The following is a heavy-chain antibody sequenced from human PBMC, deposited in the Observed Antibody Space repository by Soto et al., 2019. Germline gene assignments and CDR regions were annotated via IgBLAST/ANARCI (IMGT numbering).Heavy chain of an antibody. CDR1: GDSINSDKYY. D-gene: IGHD3-9*01. J-gene: IGHJ4*02. CDR3: ARLEGLATISYYFDF. Sequence: QLQLQESGPGLVKPSETLSLTCSVSGDSINSDKYYWGWIRQPPGKGLEWIGSIYFRGNTYYNPSLQPRFTISLDKSKSQFSLKLNSVTAADSAVYFCARLEGLATISYYFDFWGQGAPVTVSS. CDR2: IYFRGNT. V-gene: IGHV4-39*01.